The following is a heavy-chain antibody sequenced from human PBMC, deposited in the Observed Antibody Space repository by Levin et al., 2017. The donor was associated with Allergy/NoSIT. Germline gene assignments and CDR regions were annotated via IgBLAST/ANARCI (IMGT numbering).Heavy chain of an antibody. J-gene: IGHJ4*02. CDR1: GGSFSGYY. CDR3: ARAGSGWYFSRLKYYFDY. V-gene: IGHV4-34*01. CDR2: INHSGST. Sequence: SETLSLTCAVYGGSFSGYYWSWIRQPPGKGLEWIGEINHSGSTNYNPSLKSRVTISVDTSKNQFSLKLSSVTAADTAVYYCARAGSGWYFSRLKYYFDYWGQGTLVTVSS. D-gene: IGHD6-19*01.